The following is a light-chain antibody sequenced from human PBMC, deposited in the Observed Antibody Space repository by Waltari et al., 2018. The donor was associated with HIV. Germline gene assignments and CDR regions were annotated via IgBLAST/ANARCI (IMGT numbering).Light chain of an antibody. CDR1: QNVDDK. CDR2: HSS. V-gene: IGKV3D-15*01. CDR3: QQYHHWPPLT. J-gene: IGKJ4*01. Sequence: TQSPAPISVSTGGRVTVPCRASQNVDDKLAWYQQKPGQSPRLLIYHSSVRAAGVPTRFGGAGSATNFTLTITSLQSEDFALYFCQQYHHWPPLTFGGGSRVELK.